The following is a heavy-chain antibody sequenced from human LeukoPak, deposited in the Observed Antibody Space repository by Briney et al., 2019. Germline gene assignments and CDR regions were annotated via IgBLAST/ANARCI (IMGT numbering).Heavy chain of an antibody. D-gene: IGHD2-15*01. CDR3: ASGGLGYCSGGSCYRPNDAFDI. CDR1: GYTFTSYA. CDR2: INAGNGNT. V-gene: IGHV1-3*01. Sequence: ASVKVSCKASGYTFTSYAMHWVRQAPGQRLEWMGWINAGNGNTRYSQKFQGRVTITRDTSASTAYMELSSLRSEDTAVYYCASGGLGYCSGGSCYRPNDAFDIWGQGTMVTVSS. J-gene: IGHJ3*02.